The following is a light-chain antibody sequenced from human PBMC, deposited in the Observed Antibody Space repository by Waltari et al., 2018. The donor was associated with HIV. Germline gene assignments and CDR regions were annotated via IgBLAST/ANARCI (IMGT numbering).Light chain of an antibody. CDR2: EDS. Sequence: SYELTQPPSVSVSPGQTARITCSGDALPKKYAYWYQQKSGQAPVLVIYEDSKRPSGITERFYGYSSGTMATLTISGAQVEDEADYYCYSTDSSGNHRVFGGGTKLTVL. J-gene: IGLJ2*01. CDR3: YSTDSSGNHRV. CDR1: ALPKKY. V-gene: IGLV3-10*01.